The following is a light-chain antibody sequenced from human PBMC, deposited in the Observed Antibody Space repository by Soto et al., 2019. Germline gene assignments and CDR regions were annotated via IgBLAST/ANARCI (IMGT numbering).Light chain of an antibody. CDR3: AAWDDSRSDYVV. CDR1: SSNIGSNY. V-gene: IGLV1-47*01. Sequence: QSVLTQPPSASGTPGQRVTISCSGSSSNIGSNYVYWYQQLPGTAPKLLIYRNNQRPSGVPDRFSGSKSGTSASLAISGLRSEDEADYYCAAWDDSRSDYVVFGGGTKLTVL. CDR2: RNN. J-gene: IGLJ2*01.